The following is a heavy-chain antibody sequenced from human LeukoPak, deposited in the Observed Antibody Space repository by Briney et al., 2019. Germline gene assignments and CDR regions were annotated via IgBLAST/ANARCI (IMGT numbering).Heavy chain of an antibody. D-gene: IGHD6-13*01. V-gene: IGHV4-59*01. CDR3: AREWGSSSQIDY. J-gene: IGHJ4*02. Sequence: PSETLSLTCTVSGGSISSYYWSRIRQPPGKGLEWIGYIYYSGSTNYNPSLKSRVTISVDTSKNQFSLKLSSVTAADTAVYYCAREWGSSSQIDYWGRGTLVTVSS. CDR1: GGSISSYY. CDR2: IYYSGST.